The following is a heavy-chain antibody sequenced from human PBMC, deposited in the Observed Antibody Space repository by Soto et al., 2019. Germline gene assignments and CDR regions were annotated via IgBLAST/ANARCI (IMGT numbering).Heavy chain of an antibody. V-gene: IGHV3-66*01. CDR1: GFTVSSNY. CDR2: IYSGGST. D-gene: IGHD3-9*01. CDR3: ARDPYYDILTGYSALYGMDV. Sequence: HPGGSLRLSCAASGFTVSSNYMSWVRQAPGKGLEWVSVIYSGGSTYYADSVKGRFTISRDNSKNTLYLQMNSLRAEDTAVYYCARDPYYDILTGYSALYGMDVCGQGTTVTVSS. J-gene: IGHJ6*02.